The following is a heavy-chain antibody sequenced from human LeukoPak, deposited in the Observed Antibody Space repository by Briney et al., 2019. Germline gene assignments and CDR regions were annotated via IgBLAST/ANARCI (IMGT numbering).Heavy chain of an antibody. Sequence: SETLSLTCTVSGGSISSYYWSWIRQPPGKGLEWIGYMYYSGSTNYNPSLKSRVTISVDTSKNQFSLKLSSVTAADTAVYYCARGVEYYYDSSGYFDYSGQGTLVTVSS. CDR2: MYYSGST. CDR3: ARGVEYYYDSSGYFDY. CDR1: GGSISSYY. J-gene: IGHJ4*02. D-gene: IGHD3-22*01. V-gene: IGHV4-59*01.